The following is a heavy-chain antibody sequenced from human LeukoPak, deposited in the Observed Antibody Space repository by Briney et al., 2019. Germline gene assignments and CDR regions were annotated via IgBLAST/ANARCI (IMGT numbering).Heavy chain of an antibody. CDR3: ARVGALLPFDY. Sequence: SETLSLTCAVSGASISSSNYYWGWVRQSPGKGLEWIGNIYSSGNTYYNASLKSRVTMYIDTSKNQFSLKLSSVTAADTAMHYCARVGALLPFDYWGQGILVTVSS. CDR1: GASISSSNYY. D-gene: IGHD4/OR15-4a*01. V-gene: IGHV4-39*01. J-gene: IGHJ4*02. CDR2: IYSSGNT.